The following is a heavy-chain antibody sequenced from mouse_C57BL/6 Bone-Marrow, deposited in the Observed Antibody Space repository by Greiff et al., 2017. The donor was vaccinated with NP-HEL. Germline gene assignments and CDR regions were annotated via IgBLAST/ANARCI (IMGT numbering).Heavy chain of an antibody. V-gene: IGHV1-50*01. CDR2: IDPSDSYT. CDR3: ARKAYYGRSYEFAY. Sequence: VQLQQPGAELVKPGASVKLSCKASGYTFTTYWMQWVKQRPGQGLEWIGEIDPSDSYTNYNQKFKGKATLTVDTSSSTAYMQLSSLTSEDSAVYYCARKAYYGRSYEFAYWGQGTLDTVSA. CDR1: GYTFTTYW. J-gene: IGHJ3*01. D-gene: IGHD1-1*01.